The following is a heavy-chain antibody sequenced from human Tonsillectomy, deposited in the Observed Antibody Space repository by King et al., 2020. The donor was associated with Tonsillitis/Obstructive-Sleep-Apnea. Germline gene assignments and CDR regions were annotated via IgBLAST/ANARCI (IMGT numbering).Heavy chain of an antibody. CDR1: GFSFDDYA. D-gene: IGHD1-26*01. Sequence: VQLVESGGGLVQPGRSLRLSCAASGFSFDDYAMHWVRQAPGKGLEWVSGISWNSGSIDYADSVKGRFTISRDNAKNSLYLQMNSLRAEDTALYYCAKDSGRFFDRDGFYMDVWGKGTTVTVSS. J-gene: IGHJ6*03. CDR2: ISWNSGSI. CDR3: AKDSGRFFDRDGFYMDV. V-gene: IGHV3-9*01.